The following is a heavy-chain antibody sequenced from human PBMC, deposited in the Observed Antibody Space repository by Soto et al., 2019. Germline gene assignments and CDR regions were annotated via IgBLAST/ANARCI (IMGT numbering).Heavy chain of an antibody. CDR3: ARDRCTTAKCYTHHLDV. CDR2: ISPYSGQT. J-gene: IGHJ6*02. D-gene: IGHD2-8*01. CDR1: GYTFSSYG. V-gene: IGHV1-18*04. Sequence: QGQLVQSGGEVTKPGASVKVSCNSSGYTFSSYGISWVRQAPGQGLEWMGWISPYSGQTKEAPKVQGSITLTTETSTGTAYMELRSLASDDTAVYYCARDRCTTAKCYTHHLDVWGQGTTVIVSS.